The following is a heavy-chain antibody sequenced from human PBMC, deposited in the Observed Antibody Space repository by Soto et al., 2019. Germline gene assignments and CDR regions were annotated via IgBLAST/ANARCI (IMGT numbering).Heavy chain of an antibody. Sequence: LRLSCAASGITFSQYSLNWVRQAPGKGLEWVAVILYDGTIEHYADSVKGRFTVSRDNSKNTVYLQMDSLTPEDTGVYYCVREVSGAAPRSFDSSCQGPLVTVSS. CDR2: ILYDGTIE. CDR1: GITFSQYS. CDR3: VREVSGAAPRSFDS. D-gene: IGHD6-13*01. J-gene: IGHJ5*01. V-gene: IGHV3-30-3*01.